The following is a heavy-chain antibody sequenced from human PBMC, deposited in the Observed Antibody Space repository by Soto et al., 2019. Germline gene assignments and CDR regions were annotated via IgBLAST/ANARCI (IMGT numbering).Heavy chain of an antibody. CDR1: GFTFSSYA. J-gene: IGHJ4*02. CDR3: AKYSGYDFDYFDY. V-gene: IGHV3-23*01. CDR2: ISGSGGSP. D-gene: IGHD5-12*01. Sequence: PGGSLRLSCAASGFTFSSYAMSWVRQAPGKGLEWVSSISGSGGSPYYADSVKGRFTISRDKSKNTLYLQMNSLRPDDTAVYYCAKYSGYDFDYFDYWGQGTLVTVSS.